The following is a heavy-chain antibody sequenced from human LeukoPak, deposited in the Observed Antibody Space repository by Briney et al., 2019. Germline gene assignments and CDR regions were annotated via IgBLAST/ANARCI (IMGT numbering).Heavy chain of an antibody. CDR3: ARGMASTFVY. Sequence: GGSLRLSCAASGFTFSNYALSWVRQAPGKGLEWVSYISSSGSTIYYADSVKGRFTISRDKAKNSLYLQMNSLRAEDTAVYYCARGMASTFVYWGQGTLVTVSS. D-gene: IGHD5-24*01. V-gene: IGHV3-11*01. CDR1: GFTFSNYA. J-gene: IGHJ4*02. CDR2: ISSSGSTI.